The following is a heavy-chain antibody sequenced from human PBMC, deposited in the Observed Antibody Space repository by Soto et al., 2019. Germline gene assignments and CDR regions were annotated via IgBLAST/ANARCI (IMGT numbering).Heavy chain of an antibody. V-gene: IGHV3-7*01. CDR3: ARDHGRYFGWGVGFDI. Sequence: PGGSMRLACAAAGFTFCRYWMSWVSKDPGKGLEWVANIKQDGSEKYYVDSVKGRFTISRDNAKNSLYLQMNSLRAEDTAVYYCARDHGRYFGWGVGFDIWGQGTMVSVPS. D-gene: IGHD3-9*01. J-gene: IGHJ3*02. CDR1: GFTFCRYW. CDR2: IKQDGSEK.